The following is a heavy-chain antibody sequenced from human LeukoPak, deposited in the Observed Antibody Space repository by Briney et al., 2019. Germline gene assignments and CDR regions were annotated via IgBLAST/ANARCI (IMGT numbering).Heavy chain of an antibody. J-gene: IGHJ5*01. Sequence: ASVKVSCKASGYTFTSYDINWVRQATGQGLEWMGWMDPSSGNTGYAQKFQGRVTVTRNTSISTAYMELSSLRSEDTAVYYCARRYPRYCSGGSCYRWFDSWGQGTLVTVSS. V-gene: IGHV1-8*01. CDR2: MDPSSGNT. CDR1: GYTFTSYD. CDR3: ARRYPRYCSGGSCYRWFDS. D-gene: IGHD2-15*01.